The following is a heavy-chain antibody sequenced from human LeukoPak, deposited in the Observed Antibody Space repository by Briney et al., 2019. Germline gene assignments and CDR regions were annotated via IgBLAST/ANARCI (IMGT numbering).Heavy chain of an antibody. D-gene: IGHD1-7*01. CDR2: ISGSGVST. V-gene: IGHV3-23*01. J-gene: IGHJ4*02. Sequence: GGSLRLSCAASGFRFSSYAMSWVRQAPGKGLEWVSAISGSGVSTYYTDSVKGRFTVSRDNSKNTLYLQMSSLRAEDTAVYYCAKDERNWNYNLASQTYDWGQGTLVSVSS. CDR3: AKDERNWNYNLASQTYD. CDR1: GFRFSSYA.